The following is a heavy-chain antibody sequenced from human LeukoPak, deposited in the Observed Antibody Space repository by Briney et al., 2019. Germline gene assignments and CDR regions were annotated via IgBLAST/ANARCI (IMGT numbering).Heavy chain of an antibody. CDR3: AKLIHPYTSSWYPFDS. D-gene: IGHD6-13*01. CDR1: RFTFSNFA. J-gene: IGHJ4*02. Sequence: GGSLRLSCAASRFTFSNFALIWVRQAPGKGLEWVSIINDGGGNTYYADSVKGRFTISRDNSKNTLYLQMNSLRAEDTAIYYCAKLIHPYTSSWYPFDSWGQGTLVTVSS. V-gene: IGHV3-23*01. CDR2: INDGGGNT.